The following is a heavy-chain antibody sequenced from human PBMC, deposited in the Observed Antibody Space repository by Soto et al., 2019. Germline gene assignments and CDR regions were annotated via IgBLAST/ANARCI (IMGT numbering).Heavy chain of an antibody. D-gene: IGHD2-2*01. Sequence: SETLSLTCTVSSGSISGYSWTWIRQPPRKGLEWIGYIYKSGSTTYNPSLKSRVTMSVDTSKSQLSLKVTSVTAADTAVYYCARGVPNRSSSSCYFDYWSQGPLVTVYS. V-gene: IGHV4-59*01. J-gene: IGHJ4*02. CDR3: ARGVPNRSSSSCYFDY. CDR1: SGSISGYS. CDR2: IYKSGST.